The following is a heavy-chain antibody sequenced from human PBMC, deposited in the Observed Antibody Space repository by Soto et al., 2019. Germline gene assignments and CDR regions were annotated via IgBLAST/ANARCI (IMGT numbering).Heavy chain of an antibody. CDR3: ARDGSSWYGYYYGMDV. CDR1: GFTVSSNY. CDR2: IYSGGST. J-gene: IGHJ6*02. D-gene: IGHD6-13*01. V-gene: IGHV3-66*01. Sequence: HPGGSLRLSCAASGFTVSSNYMSWVRQAPGKGLEWVSVIYSGGSTYYADSVKGRFTISRDNSKNTLYLQMNSLRAEDTAVYYCARDGSSWYGYYYGMDVWGQGTTVTVSS.